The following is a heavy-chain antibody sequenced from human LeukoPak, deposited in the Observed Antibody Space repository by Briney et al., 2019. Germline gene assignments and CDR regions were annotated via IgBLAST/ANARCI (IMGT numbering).Heavy chain of an antibody. Sequence: GGSLRLSCAASGFTFSSYGMHWVRQAPGKGLEWVAVIWYDGSNKYYADSVKGRFTISRDNSKNTLYLQMNSLRAEDTAVYYCARDSPSSGMDVWGQGTTVTVSS. CDR3: ARDSPSSGMDV. D-gene: IGHD3-10*01. J-gene: IGHJ6*02. V-gene: IGHV3-33*01. CDR1: GFTFSSYG. CDR2: IWYDGSNK.